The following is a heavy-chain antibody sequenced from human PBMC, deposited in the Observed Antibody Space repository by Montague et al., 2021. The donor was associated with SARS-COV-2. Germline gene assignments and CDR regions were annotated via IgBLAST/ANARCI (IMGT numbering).Heavy chain of an antibody. J-gene: IGHJ4*02. V-gene: IGHV2-5*05. CDR1: GFSLNTPEVA. CDR2: XYGGDEK. Sequence: PALVKPXQTLTLTCTFSGFSLNTPEVAVGWIRQPPGKAPEWLALXYGGDEKRYGPSLQSRLTITRDTSKSQVVLTMTNMDPVDTATYFCAHRFAGFFDYWGQGILVTVSS. CDR3: AHRFAGFFDY.